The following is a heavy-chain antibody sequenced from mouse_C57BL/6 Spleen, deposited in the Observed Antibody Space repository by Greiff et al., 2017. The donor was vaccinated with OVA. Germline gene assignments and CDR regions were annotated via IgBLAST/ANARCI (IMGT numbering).Heavy chain of an antibody. Sequence: EVKVVESGGGLVKPGGSLKLSCAASGFTFSSYAMSWVRQTPEKRLEWVATISDGGSYTYYPDNVKGRFTISRDNAKNNLYLQMSHLKSEDTAMYYCASLIWSGELYAMDYWGQGTSVTVSS. CDR1: GFTFSSYA. J-gene: IGHJ4*01. V-gene: IGHV5-4*03. CDR3: ASLIWSGELYAMDY. CDR2: ISDGGSYT. D-gene: IGHD1-1*02.